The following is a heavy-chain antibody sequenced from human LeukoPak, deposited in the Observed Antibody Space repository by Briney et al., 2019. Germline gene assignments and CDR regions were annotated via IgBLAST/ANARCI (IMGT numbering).Heavy chain of an antibody. CDR2: INSDGSRT. Sequence: GGSLRLSCAASGFTFSSYWMHWVRQAPGKGLMWVSRINSDGSRTTYADSVRGRFTSSRDNDKSTLYLQMNSLRAEDTAVYYCARGPSGGNAFGYWGQGTLVTVSS. CDR3: ARGPSGGNAFGY. D-gene: IGHD4-23*01. J-gene: IGHJ4*02. CDR1: GFTFSSYW. V-gene: IGHV3-74*01.